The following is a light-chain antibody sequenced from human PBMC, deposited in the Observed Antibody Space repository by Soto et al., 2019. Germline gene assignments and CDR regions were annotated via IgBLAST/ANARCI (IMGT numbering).Light chain of an antibody. V-gene: IGLV2-14*01. J-gene: IGLJ1*01. CDR1: SSDVGVYNY. CDR3: SSYTSSSTLYV. CDR2: EVS. Sequence: QSVLTQPASVSGSPGQSITISCTGTSSDVGVYNYVSWYQQHPGKAPKLMIYEVSNRPSGVSNRFSGSKSGNTASLTISGLQAEDEADYYCSSYTSSSTLYVLGTGTKVTVL.